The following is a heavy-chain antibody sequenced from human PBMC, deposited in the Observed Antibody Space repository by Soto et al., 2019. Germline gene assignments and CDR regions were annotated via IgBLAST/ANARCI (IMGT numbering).Heavy chain of an antibody. CDR1: GFTFRSYA. Sequence: GGSLRLSCAASGFTFRSYAMHWVRQAPGKGLEWVAVISYDGSNKYYADSVKGRFTISRDNSKNTLYLQMNSLRAEDTAVYYCARVSLSLLEQLVPWWYYGMDVWGQGTTVTVSS. CDR2: ISYDGSNK. D-gene: IGHD6-13*01. CDR3: ARVSLSLLEQLVPWWYYGMDV. J-gene: IGHJ6*02. V-gene: IGHV3-30*19.